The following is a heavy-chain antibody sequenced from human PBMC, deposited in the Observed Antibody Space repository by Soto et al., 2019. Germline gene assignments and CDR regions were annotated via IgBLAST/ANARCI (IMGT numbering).Heavy chain of an antibody. V-gene: IGHV3-48*03. Sequence: GGSLRLSCAVSGFTFSSYEMNWVRQAPGKGLEWVSYIGTSGKTIYYADSVRGRFTISRDNAKNSLYLQMNSLRAEDTAVYFCAIDGAIYTGKIDYVLDVYGRRRTVTV. CDR3: AIDGAIYTGKIDYVLDV. CDR1: GFTFSSYE. CDR2: IGTSGKTI. D-gene: IGHD1-26*01. J-gene: IGHJ6*01.